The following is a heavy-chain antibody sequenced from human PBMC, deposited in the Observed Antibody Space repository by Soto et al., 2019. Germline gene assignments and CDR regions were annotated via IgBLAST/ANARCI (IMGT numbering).Heavy chain of an antibody. CDR3: ARVLEGRYYYESSGY. CDR1: GYTFTNYY. CDR2: INPKTGTT. J-gene: IGHJ4*02. V-gene: IGHV1-46*01. D-gene: IGHD3-22*01. Sequence: QVQLVQSGAEVKKPGASVKVSCKASGYTFTNYYIHWVRQAPGQGLEWVGLINPKTGTTNDAPKFQGRVTMTSDTSTSTAYMELSSLRSEDTAVFYRARVLEGRYYYESSGYWGQGTLVTVSS.